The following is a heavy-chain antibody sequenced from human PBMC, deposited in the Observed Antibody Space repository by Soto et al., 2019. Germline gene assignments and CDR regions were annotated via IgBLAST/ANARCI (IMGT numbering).Heavy chain of an antibody. J-gene: IGHJ5*02. Sequence: QVQLVQSGAEVKKPGSSVKVSCKASGGTFNSFAISWVRQAPGQGPQWMGGFIPIFGKPNYAQSFRGRVTITADESTSTATLELNSLISEDTAFYYCVSAPCVGSGYRHVAWGQGTLVTVSS. D-gene: IGHD5-18*01. CDR1: GGTFNSFA. CDR2: FIPIFGKP. V-gene: IGHV1-69*12. CDR3: VSAPCVGSGYRHVA.